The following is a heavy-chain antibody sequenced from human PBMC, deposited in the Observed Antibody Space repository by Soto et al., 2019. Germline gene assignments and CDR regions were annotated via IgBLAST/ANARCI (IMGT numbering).Heavy chain of an antibody. J-gene: IGHJ5*02. V-gene: IGHV1-69*04. CDR1: GGTFSSYT. CDR3: ARDRSITGTTPGYWFDP. Sequence: SVKVSCKASGGTFSSYTISWVRQAPGQGLEWMGRIIPILGIANYAQKFQGRVTITADKSTSTAYMELSSLRSEDTAVYYCARDRSITGTTPGYWFDPWGQGTLVTVSS. D-gene: IGHD1-20*01. CDR2: IIPILGIA.